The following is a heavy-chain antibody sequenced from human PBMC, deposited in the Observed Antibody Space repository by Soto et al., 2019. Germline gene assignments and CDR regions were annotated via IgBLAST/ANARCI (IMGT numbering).Heavy chain of an antibody. CDR2: IYYSGST. CDR3: AREEGAGSYRDKPYYYYGMDV. V-gene: IGHV4-61*01. Sequence: PSETLSLTCTVSGGSVSSGSYYWSWIRQPPGKGLECIGYIYYSGSTNYNPSLKSRVTISVDTSKNQFSLKLSSVTAADTAVYYCAREEGAGSYRDKPYYYYGMDVWGQGTTVTVSS. J-gene: IGHJ6*02. D-gene: IGHD6-6*01. CDR1: GGSVSSGSYY.